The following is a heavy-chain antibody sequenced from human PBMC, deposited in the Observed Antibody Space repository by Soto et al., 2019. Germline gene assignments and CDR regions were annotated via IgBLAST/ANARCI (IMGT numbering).Heavy chain of an antibody. CDR1: GYTFTSYG. D-gene: IGHD5-18*01. Sequence: QVQLVQSGAEVKKPGASVKVSCKASGYTFTSYGISWVRQATGQGLEWMGWINAYNGNTNYAQKFQCRVTMTTDTATRTAYMELRSLRSDDTAVYYCARDVGYGLIDYWGQGTLVTVSS. V-gene: IGHV1-18*01. J-gene: IGHJ4*02. CDR3: ARDVGYGLIDY. CDR2: INAYNGNT.